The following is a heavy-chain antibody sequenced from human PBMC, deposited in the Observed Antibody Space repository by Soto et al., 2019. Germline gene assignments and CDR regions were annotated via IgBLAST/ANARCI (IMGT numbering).Heavy chain of an antibody. Sequence: GESLKISCAASGFTFSSYGMHWVRQAPGKGLEWVAVISYDGSNKYYADSVKGRFTISKDNSKNTLYLQMNSLRAEDTAVYYCAKDLGYSSSWYPGYWGQGTLVTVSS. CDR2: ISYDGSNK. D-gene: IGHD6-13*01. CDR1: GFTFSSYG. J-gene: IGHJ4*02. CDR3: AKDLGYSSSWYPGY. V-gene: IGHV3-30*18.